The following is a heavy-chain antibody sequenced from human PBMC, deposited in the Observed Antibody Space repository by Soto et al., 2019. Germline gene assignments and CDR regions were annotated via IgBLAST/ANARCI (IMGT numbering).Heavy chain of an antibody. Sequence: QVQLQESGPGLVKPSETLSLTCTVSGDSISSDYWSWIRQPPGKGLEWIGCIYYSGNTYYNPSLKSRVTISVDTSNPQFSLRLTSVTAADTAVYYCARARAAVAADRYYYYGMDVWGQGTTVTVSS. D-gene: IGHD2-15*01. CDR1: GDSISSDY. CDR2: IYYSGNT. V-gene: IGHV4-59*01. J-gene: IGHJ6*02. CDR3: ARARAAVAADRYYYYGMDV.